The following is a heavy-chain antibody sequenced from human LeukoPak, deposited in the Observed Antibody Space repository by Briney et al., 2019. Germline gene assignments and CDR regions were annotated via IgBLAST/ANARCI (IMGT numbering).Heavy chain of an antibody. Sequence: PGGSLRLSCAASGFTFSSYAMHWVRQAPGKGLEWVAVISYDGSNKYYADSVKGRFTISRDNSKNTLYLQMNSLRAEDTAVYYCARGRVHYDFWRGLIWGQGTLVTVSS. CDR2: ISYDGSNK. CDR1: GFTFSSYA. J-gene: IGHJ4*02. D-gene: IGHD3-3*01. CDR3: ARGRVHYDFWRGLI. V-gene: IGHV3-30-3*01.